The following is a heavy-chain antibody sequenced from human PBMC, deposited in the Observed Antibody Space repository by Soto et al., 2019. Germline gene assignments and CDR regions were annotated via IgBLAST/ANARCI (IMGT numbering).Heavy chain of an antibody. Sequence: GGSLRLSCAASGFTFSSYAMSWVRQAPGKGLEWVSAISGSGANTYYTDSVKGRFTISRDNFKNTLYLQMNSLRAEDTAVYYCAKDAVYAGLRRFDYWGQGTLVTVSS. V-gene: IGHV3-23*01. D-gene: IGHD2-8*01. CDR1: GFTFSSYA. CDR3: AKDAVYAGLRRFDY. CDR2: ISGSGANT. J-gene: IGHJ4*02.